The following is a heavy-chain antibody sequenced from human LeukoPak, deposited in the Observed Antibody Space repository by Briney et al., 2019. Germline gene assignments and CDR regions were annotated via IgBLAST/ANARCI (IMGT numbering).Heavy chain of an antibody. CDR2: IYHSGST. J-gene: IGHJ5*02. CDR1: GYSISSGYC. CDR3: ARQYSSSWLYELVQGDWFDP. V-gene: IGHV4-38-2*02. Sequence: SETLSLTCTVSGYSISSGYCWGWIRQPPGKGLEWIGSIYHSGSTYYNPSLKSRVTISVDTSKDQFSLKLSSVTAADTAVYYCARQYSSSWLYELVQGDWFDPWGQGTLVTVSS. D-gene: IGHD6-13*01.